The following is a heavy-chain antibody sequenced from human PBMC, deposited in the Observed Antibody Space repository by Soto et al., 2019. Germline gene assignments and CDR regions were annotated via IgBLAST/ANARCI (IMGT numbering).Heavy chain of an antibody. CDR1: GYSFTSYW. V-gene: IGHV5-51*01. CDR3: ARVLVLGYCSGGSCYEYGMEV. Sequence: GESLKISCKGSGYSFTSYWIGCVRQVPGKGLEWIGSIYPGDSDTRYSPSFQGQVTISADKSISTAYLQWSSLKASDTAMYYCARVLVLGYCSGGSCYEYGMEVWGKGTKVTVSS. CDR2: IYPGDSDT. J-gene: IGHJ6*04. D-gene: IGHD2-15*01.